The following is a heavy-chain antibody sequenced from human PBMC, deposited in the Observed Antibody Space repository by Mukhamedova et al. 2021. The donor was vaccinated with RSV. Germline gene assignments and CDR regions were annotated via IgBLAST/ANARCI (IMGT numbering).Heavy chain of an antibody. D-gene: IGHD3-10*01. Sequence: SRYAMHWVRQAPGKGLEWVAFISFDGTKKYYADSVKGRFTISKDNSNNTLYLQMNSLRPDDTAVYPCARGDYELWLNGGFDYWGQ. CDR2: ISFDGTKK. CDR1: SRYA. CDR3: ARGDYELWLNGGFDY. V-gene: IGHV3-30*04. J-gene: IGHJ4*02.